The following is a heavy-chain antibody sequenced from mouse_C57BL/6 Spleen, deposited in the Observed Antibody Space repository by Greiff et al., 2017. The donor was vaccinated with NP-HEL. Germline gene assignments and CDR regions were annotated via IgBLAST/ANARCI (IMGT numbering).Heavy chain of an antibody. CDR1: GYTFTSYW. CDR2: INPSSGYT. J-gene: IGHJ1*03. V-gene: IGHV1-7*01. D-gene: IGHD2-1*01. CDR3: AIGGLKYGNYGGYFDV. Sequence: VQLQQSGAELAKPGASVKLSCKASGYTFTSYWMHWVKQRPGQGLEWIGYINPSSGYTKYNQKFKDKATLTADKSSSTAYMQLSSLTYEDSAVYCGAIGGLKYGNYGGYFDVWGTGATVTDSS.